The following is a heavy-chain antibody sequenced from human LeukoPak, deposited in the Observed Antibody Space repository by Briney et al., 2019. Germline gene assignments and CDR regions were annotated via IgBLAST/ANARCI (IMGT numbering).Heavy chain of an antibody. J-gene: IGHJ6*02. V-gene: IGHV1-69*13. Sequence: SVTVSCTASGGTFSSYAISWVRQAPGQGLEWMGGIIPIFGTANYAQKFQGRVTITADESTSTAYMELSSLRSEDTAVYYCARDPHCGGDCQYYYYGMDVWGQGTTVTVSS. CDR2: IIPIFGTA. CDR3: ARDPHCGGDCQYYYYGMDV. CDR1: GGTFSSYA. D-gene: IGHD2-21*02.